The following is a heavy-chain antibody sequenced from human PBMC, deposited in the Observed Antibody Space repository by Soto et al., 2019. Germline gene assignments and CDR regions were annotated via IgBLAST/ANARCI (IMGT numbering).Heavy chain of an antibody. CDR1: GGSISSGGYY. CDR3: ARDRPLGYHGMDV. Sequence: SETLTLTCTVSGGSISSGGYYWSWIRQHPGKGLEWIGYIYYSGSTYYNPSLKSRVTISVDTSKNQFSLKLSSVTAADTALYYCARDRPLGYHGMDVWGQGTTVTVSS. CDR2: IYYSGST. D-gene: IGHD3-16*02. J-gene: IGHJ6*02. V-gene: IGHV4-31*03.